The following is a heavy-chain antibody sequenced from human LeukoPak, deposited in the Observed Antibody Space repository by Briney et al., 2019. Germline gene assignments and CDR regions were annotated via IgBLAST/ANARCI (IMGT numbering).Heavy chain of an antibody. J-gene: IGHJ6*04. V-gene: IGHV3-23*01. CDR1: GFTFSGSA. Sequence: GGPLRLSCTASGFTFSGSAMRWVRQGPGTGLEWVWAISGSGETTSSADSVKGRFTISRDNAKSSLYLQMNSLRAEDTALYYCARELGYCSSTSCYTYGMDVWGTGTTVTVSS. D-gene: IGHD2-2*01. CDR2: ISGSGETT. CDR3: ARELGYCSSTSCYTYGMDV.